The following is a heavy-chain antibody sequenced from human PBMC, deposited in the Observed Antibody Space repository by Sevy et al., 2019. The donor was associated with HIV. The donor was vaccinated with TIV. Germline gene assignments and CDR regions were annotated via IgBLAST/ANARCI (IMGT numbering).Heavy chain of an antibody. Sequence: GGSLRLSCAASGFSISGYGMHWVRQAPGKGLEWVSSITRSSSYIYYADSVKGRFTISRDNAKTSLYLQMNSLRAEDTAVYYCARAYGDYVGGYYFDYWGQGTLVTVSS. CDR1: GFSISGYG. CDR2: ITRSSSYI. D-gene: IGHD4-17*01. J-gene: IGHJ4*02. V-gene: IGHV3-21*01. CDR3: ARAYGDYVGGYYFDY.